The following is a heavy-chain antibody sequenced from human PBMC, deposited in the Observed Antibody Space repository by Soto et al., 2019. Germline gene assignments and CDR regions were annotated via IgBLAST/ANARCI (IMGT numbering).Heavy chain of an antibody. V-gene: IGHV3-30*18. CDR3: AKGRVTTPVGYFDY. CDR1: GFTFSSYG. D-gene: IGHD2-21*02. J-gene: IGHJ4*02. Sequence: LRLSCAASGFTFSSYGMHWVRQAPGKGLEWVAVISYDGTNKYYADSVKGRFTISRDNSKNTLYLQMNSLRAEDTAVYYCAKGRVTTPVGYFDYWGQGTLVTVYS. CDR2: ISYDGTNK.